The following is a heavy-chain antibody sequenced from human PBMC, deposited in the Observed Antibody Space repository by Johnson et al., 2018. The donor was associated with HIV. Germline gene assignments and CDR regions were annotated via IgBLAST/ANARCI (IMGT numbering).Heavy chain of an antibody. J-gene: IGHJ3*02. CDR3: ARGRSQGAFDI. Sequence: VQLVESGGGLVKPGGSLRLSCAASGFTCSDYYMSWIRQAPGKGLEWVGRIKSKTDGGTTDYAAPVKGRFTISRDDSKNTLYLQMNSLRAEDTAVYYCARGRSQGAFDIWGQGTMV. V-gene: IGHV3-15*01. CDR1: GFTCSDYY. CDR2: IKSKTDGGTT. D-gene: IGHD1-26*01.